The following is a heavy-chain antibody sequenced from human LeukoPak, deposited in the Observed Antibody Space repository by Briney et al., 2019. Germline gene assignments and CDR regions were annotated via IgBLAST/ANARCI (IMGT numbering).Heavy chain of an antibody. D-gene: IGHD1-20*01. CDR2: INHSGST. V-gene: IGHV4-39*07. Sequence: SETLSLTCTVSGGSISSGDYYWSWIRQPPGKGLEWIGEINHSGSTNYNPSLKSRVTISVDTSKNQFSLKLSSVTAADTAVYYCARVGGWYNWNDGYFDYWGQGTLVTVSS. CDR1: GGSISSGDYY. CDR3: ARVGGWYNWNDGYFDY. J-gene: IGHJ4*02.